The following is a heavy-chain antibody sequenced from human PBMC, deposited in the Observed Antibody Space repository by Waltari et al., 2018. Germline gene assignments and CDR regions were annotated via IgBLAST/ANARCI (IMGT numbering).Heavy chain of an antibody. CDR2: INHSGST. CDR1: GGSFSGYY. Sequence: QVQLQQWGAGLLKPSETLSLTCAVYGGSFSGYYWSWIRQPPGKGLEWIGEINHSGSTNYTPSLKSRVTISVDTSKNQFSLKLSSVTAADTAVYYCARHFKAVAGTGLGSFDYWGQGTLVTVSS. D-gene: IGHD6-19*01. CDR3: ARHFKAVAGTGLGSFDY. V-gene: IGHV4-34*01. J-gene: IGHJ4*02.